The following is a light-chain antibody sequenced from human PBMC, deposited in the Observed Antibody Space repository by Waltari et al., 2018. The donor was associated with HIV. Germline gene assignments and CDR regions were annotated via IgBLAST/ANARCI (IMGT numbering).Light chain of an antibody. CDR2: GAS. V-gene: IGKV3-20*01. J-gene: IGKJ2*02. CDR3: QQCTGSCT. CDR1: QDVDTHN. Sequence: EILLIQSPDTLSLSPGDSASLSCRASQDVDTHNLAWYRQVRGQPPSLLVYGASIRAPGVSDRFRGGGSGTDFILNISRLEPEDFAIYFCQQCTGSCTFGRGTKFQLK.